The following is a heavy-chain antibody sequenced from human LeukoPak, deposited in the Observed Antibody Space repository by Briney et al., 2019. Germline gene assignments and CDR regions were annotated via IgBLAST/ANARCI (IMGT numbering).Heavy chain of an antibody. D-gene: IGHD1-26*01. CDR3: AKPGRSSGSYYYMDV. Sequence: GGSLRPSCAASGFTFSSYGMHWVRQAPGKGLEWVAVISYDGSNKYYADSVKGRFTISRDNSKNTLYLQMNSLRAEDTAVYYCAKPGRSSGSYYYMDVWGKGTTVTVSS. CDR1: GFTFSSYG. CDR2: ISYDGSNK. V-gene: IGHV3-30*18. J-gene: IGHJ6*03.